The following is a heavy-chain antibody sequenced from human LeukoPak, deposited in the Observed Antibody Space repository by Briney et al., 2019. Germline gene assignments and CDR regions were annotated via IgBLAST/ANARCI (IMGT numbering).Heavy chain of an antibody. D-gene: IGHD3-22*01. CDR3: AKEYPHSSGYYYDSSGYSQPFDI. CDR2: ISGNSGGT. J-gene: IGHJ3*02. CDR1: GSTFSSYA. V-gene: IGHV3-23*01. Sequence: HPGGSLRLSCVASGSTFSSYAMAWVRQAPGKGLEWVSKISGNSGGTCYADSVKGRFIISRDNSKNTLYLQMSSLRAEDTALYYCAKEYPHSSGYYYDSSGYSQPFDIWGQGTMVTVSS.